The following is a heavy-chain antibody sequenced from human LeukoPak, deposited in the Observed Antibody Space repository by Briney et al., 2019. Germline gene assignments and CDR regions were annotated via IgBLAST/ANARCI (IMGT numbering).Heavy chain of an antibody. J-gene: IGHJ6*02. V-gene: IGHV4-34*01. D-gene: IGHD6-19*01. CDR3: ARVTYSSGWYYYYYGMDV. Sequence: SETLSLTCAVYGVSFSGYYWSWIRQPPGKGLEWIGEINHSGSTNYNPSLKSRVTISVDTSKNQFSLKLSSVTAADTAVYYCARVTYSSGWYYYYYGMDVWGQGTTVTVSS. CDR2: INHSGST. CDR1: GVSFSGYY.